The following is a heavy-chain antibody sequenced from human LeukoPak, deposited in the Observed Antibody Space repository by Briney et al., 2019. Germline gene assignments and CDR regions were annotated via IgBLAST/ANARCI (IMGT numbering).Heavy chain of an antibody. CDR3: VRFAAGPDPYYP. D-gene: IGHD6-25*01. Sequence: GASVKVSCKVSGYTLTELSMHWVRQAPGKGLEWMGGFDPEDGETNYAQNFQGRVTMTEDTSTDTAYMELNNLTSEDTAVYYCVRFAAGPDPYYPWGQGTLVTVSS. CDR2: FDPEDGET. J-gene: IGHJ5*02. V-gene: IGHV1-24*01. CDR1: GYTLTELS.